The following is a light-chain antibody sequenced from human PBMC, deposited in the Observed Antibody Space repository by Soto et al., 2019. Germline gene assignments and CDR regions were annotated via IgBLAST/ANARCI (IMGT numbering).Light chain of an antibody. V-gene: IGLV2-8*01. Sequence: QSALTQPPSASGSPGQSVTISCTGTTSDVGAYVSWYQQHPGKAPKLIIYEVSKRLSGVPDRFSGSKSGNTASLTVSGLQAEDEADYYCSSNAGSNNGVFGGGTKLTVL. CDR2: EVS. CDR3: SSNAGSNNGV. J-gene: IGLJ3*02. CDR1: TSDVGAY.